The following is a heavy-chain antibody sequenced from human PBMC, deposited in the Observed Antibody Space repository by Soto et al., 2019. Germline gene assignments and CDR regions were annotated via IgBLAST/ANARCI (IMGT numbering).Heavy chain of an antibody. D-gene: IGHD4-17*01. CDR3: ARPSDYGDCDGYFDL. CDR1: GGTFSSYA. Sequence: QVQLVQSGAEVKKPGSSVKVSCKASGGTFSSYAISWVRQAPGQGLEWMGGIIPIFGTANYGQKFQGRVTITADKSTSTAYMELSSLRSEDTAVYYCARPSDYGDCDGYFDLWGRGTLVTVSS. V-gene: IGHV1-69*06. CDR2: IIPIFGTA. J-gene: IGHJ2*01.